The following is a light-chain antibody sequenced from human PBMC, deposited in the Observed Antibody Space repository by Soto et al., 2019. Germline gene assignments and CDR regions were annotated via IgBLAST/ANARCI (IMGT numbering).Light chain of an antibody. CDR2: YDS. J-gene: IGLJ2*01. CDR3: QVWDSSSDHVV. V-gene: IGLV3-21*04. CDR1: NIGSKS. Sequence: SSELTQPPSVSVPPGKTARITCGGNNIGSKSVHWYQQKPGQAPVLVIYYDSDRPSGIPERFSGSNSGNTATLTISRVEAGDEADYYCQVWDSSSDHVVFGGGTKLTVL.